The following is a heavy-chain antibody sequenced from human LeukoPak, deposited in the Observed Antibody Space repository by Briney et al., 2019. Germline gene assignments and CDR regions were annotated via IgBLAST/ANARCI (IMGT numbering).Heavy chain of an antibody. J-gene: IGHJ3*02. CDR1: GFTFSSYS. Sequence: PGGSLRLSCAASGFTFSSYSMNWVRQAPGKGLEWVSSISSSSSYIYYADSVKGRFTISRDNAKNSLYLQMNSLRAEDTAVYYCARCLGATRCAFDIWGQGTMVTVSS. CDR3: ARCLGATRCAFDI. D-gene: IGHD1-26*01. CDR2: ISSSSSYI. V-gene: IGHV3-21*01.